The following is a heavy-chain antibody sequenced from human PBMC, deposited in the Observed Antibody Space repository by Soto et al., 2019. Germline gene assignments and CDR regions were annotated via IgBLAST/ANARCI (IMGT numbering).Heavy chain of an antibody. J-gene: IGHJ4*02. CDR1: GFTFSNAW. CDR2: IKSKTDGGTT. CDR3: TTDQECGGDCYPFDY. V-gene: IGHV3-15*01. Sequence: LRLSCAASGFTFSNAWMSWVRQAPGKGLEWVGRIKSKTDGGTTDYAAPVKGRFTISRDDSKNTLYLQMNSLKTEDTAVYYCTTDQECGGDCYPFDYWGQGTLVTVSS. D-gene: IGHD2-21*02.